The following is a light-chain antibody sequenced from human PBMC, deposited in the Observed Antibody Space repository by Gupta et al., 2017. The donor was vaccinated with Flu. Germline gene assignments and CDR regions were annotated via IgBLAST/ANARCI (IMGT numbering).Light chain of an antibody. Sequence: NFMLTQPHSVSESPGKTVTISCTRSSGSIATTYVQWYQQRPGSSPNTVIFEDNRIPSGVPDRFSCSIDSSSNSASLTISGLKTEDEADYFCQSYDSVPRDVVFGGGTKLTVL. CDR1: SGSIATTY. V-gene: IGLV6-57*01. CDR2: EDN. CDR3: QSYDSVPRDVV. J-gene: IGLJ2*01.